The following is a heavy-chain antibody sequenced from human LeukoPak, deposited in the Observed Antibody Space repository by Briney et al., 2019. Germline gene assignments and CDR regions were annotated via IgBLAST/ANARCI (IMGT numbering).Heavy chain of an antibody. CDR3: ARLTYYYDSSGPLYFDY. J-gene: IGHJ4*02. Sequence: PGGSLRLSCAASGFTFSSYTMNWVRQAPGKGLEWVSSISSSSSYIYYADSVKGRITISRDNAKNSLYLQMNSLRAEDTAVYYCARLTYYYDSSGPLYFDYWGQGTLVTVSS. CDR2: ISSSSSYI. V-gene: IGHV3-21*01. D-gene: IGHD3-22*01. CDR1: GFTFSSYT.